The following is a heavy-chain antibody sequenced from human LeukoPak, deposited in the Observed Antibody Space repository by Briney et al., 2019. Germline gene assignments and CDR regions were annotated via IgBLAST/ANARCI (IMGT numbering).Heavy chain of an antibody. CDR1: RYTFTSYY. D-gene: IGHD3-10*01. V-gene: IGHV1-46*01. CDR3: ARAQSLWFGELFPFDY. Sequence: ASVKVSCKASRYTFTSYYMHWVRQAPGQGLEWMGIINPSGGSTSYAQKFQGRVTMTRDTSTSTVYMELSSLRSEDTAVYYCARAQSLWFGELFPFDYWGQGTLVTVSS. CDR2: INPSGGST. J-gene: IGHJ4*02.